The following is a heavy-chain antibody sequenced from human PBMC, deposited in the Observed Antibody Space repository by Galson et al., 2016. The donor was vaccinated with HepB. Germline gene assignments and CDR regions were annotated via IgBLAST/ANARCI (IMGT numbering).Heavy chain of an antibody. V-gene: IGHV3-53*01. J-gene: IGHJ4*02. D-gene: IGHD3-3*01. CDR3: ASSIRTYDFWSGFSLDY. CDR1: GFTVSSSY. Sequence: SLRLSCAASGFTVSSSYMSWVRQAPGKGLEWVSVIYSGGSTFYADSVKGRFTISRDNSKNTLYLQMTSLRAEDTAVYYCASSIRTYDFWSGFSLDYWGQGTLVTVSS. CDR2: IYSGGST.